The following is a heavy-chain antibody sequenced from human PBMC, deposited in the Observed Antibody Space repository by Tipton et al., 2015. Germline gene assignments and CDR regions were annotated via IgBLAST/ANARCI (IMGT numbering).Heavy chain of an antibody. CDR1: GFMFSNYD. D-gene: IGHD1-26*01. Sequence: SLRLSCEASGFMFSNYDMHWVRQAPGKGLEWVAVIWYDAFDKDYADSVKGRFTISRDNSNNTLYLQLNSLRAEDTAVYYCAGGSGTQGFPDYWGQGTLVTVSS. J-gene: IGHJ4*02. CDR3: AGGSGTQGFPDY. CDR2: IWYDAFDK. V-gene: IGHV3-33*01.